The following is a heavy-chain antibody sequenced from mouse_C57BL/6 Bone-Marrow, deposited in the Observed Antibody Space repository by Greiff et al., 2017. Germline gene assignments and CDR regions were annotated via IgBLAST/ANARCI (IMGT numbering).Heavy chain of an antibody. J-gene: IGHJ2*01. D-gene: IGHD1-1*01. CDR3: ARKVGRSYLYYDY. V-gene: IGHV1-54*01. CDR1: GYAFTNYL. Sequence: QVQLQQSGAELVRPGTSVKVSCKASGYAFTNYLIEWVKQRPGQGLEWIGVFNPGSGGTNYNEKFKGKATLTADKSSSAAYMQLRSLTSEDSAVYCCARKVGRSYLYYDYWGQGTTLTVSS. CDR2: FNPGSGGT.